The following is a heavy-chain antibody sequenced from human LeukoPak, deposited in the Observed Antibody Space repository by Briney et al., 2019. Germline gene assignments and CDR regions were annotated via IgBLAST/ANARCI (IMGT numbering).Heavy chain of an antibody. V-gene: IGHV4-31*03. D-gene: IGHD3-22*01. J-gene: IGHJ4*02. CDR1: GGSISSAPYY. CDR2: ISHSGNT. Sequence: SETLSLTCTVSGGSISSAPYYWSWIRQRPGKGLEWMGYISHSGNTYYNPSLKSRLNISADTSRIQFSLKLRSVTAADTALYFCAREGYYYDSSGPIDYWGQGTRVTVSS. CDR3: AREGYYYDSSGPIDY.